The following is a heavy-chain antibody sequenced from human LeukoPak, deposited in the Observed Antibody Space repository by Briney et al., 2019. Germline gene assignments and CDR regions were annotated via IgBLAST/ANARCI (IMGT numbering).Heavy chain of an antibody. Sequence: PSETLSLTCTVSGGSISNFYWSWIRQPAGKALEWIGRIYTSGSTNYNPSLKSRVTMSVDTSKNQFSLKLSSVTAADTAVYYCAQSYYDFWTGPIGYWGQGTLVTVSS. D-gene: IGHD3/OR15-3a*01. V-gene: IGHV4-4*07. CDR2: IYTSGST. J-gene: IGHJ4*02. CDR1: GGSISNFY. CDR3: AQSYYDFWTGPIGY.